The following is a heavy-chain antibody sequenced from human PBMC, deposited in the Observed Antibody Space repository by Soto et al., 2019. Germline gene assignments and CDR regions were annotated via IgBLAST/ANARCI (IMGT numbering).Heavy chain of an antibody. D-gene: IGHD2-15*01. Sequence: QVQLVQSGAEVKKPGSSVKVSCKASGGTFSSYAISWVRQAPGQGLEWMGGIIPIFGTANYAQKFQGRVTITADXYTXTXAMERCSLRSEDTAVYYCAREAIVVVVAARHDACDIWGQGTMVTVSS. CDR2: IIPIFGTA. CDR1: GGTFSSYA. J-gene: IGHJ3*02. CDR3: AREAIVVVVAARHDACDI. V-gene: IGHV1-69*12.